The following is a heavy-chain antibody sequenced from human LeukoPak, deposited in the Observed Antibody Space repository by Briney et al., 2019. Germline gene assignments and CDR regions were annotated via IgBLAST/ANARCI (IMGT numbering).Heavy chain of an antibody. CDR1: GFTFTSYS. CDR3: ATGGHYSGS. Sequence: GGSLRLSCSASGFTFTSYSMNWVRQAPGKGLEWVANINTDGGYKNYVDSVKGRFTISKDNAKNSLYLQMNSLRAEDTAVYYCATGGHYSGSWGQGSLVTVSS. V-gene: IGHV3-7*01. CDR2: INTDGGYK. J-gene: IGHJ5*02. D-gene: IGHD3-22*01.